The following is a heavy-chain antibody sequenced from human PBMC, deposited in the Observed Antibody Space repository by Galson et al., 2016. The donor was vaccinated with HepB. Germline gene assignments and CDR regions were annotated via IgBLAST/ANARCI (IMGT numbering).Heavy chain of an antibody. CDR3: ARTLPRAGAFDI. CDR2: ISTRSSYI. J-gene: IGHJ3*02. CDR1: GFTFSISS. V-gene: IGHV3-21*01. Sequence: SLRLSCAASGFTFSISSMNWVRQAPGKGLEWVSSISTRSSYIYYADSVKGRFTISRDNAKNSLYLQMTSLRAEDTAVYYCARTLPRAGAFDIWGQGIMVTGSS.